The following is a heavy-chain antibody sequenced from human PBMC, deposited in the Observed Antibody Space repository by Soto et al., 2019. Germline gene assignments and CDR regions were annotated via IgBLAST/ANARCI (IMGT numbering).Heavy chain of an antibody. CDR2: TTPIIGTT. J-gene: IGHJ4*02. V-gene: IGHV1-69*01. CDR1: GDTLSHYG. D-gene: IGHD5-18*01. Sequence: QVQLVQSGAEVRKPGSSVKVSCKASGDTLSHYGISWVRQAPGQGLEWMGGTTPIIGTTDYAQKFQGRLTITAEETTTTSYMDLSSLRFDDTAVYYCATAESSDTGEQWGQGTLVTVSS. CDR3: ATAESSDTGEQ.